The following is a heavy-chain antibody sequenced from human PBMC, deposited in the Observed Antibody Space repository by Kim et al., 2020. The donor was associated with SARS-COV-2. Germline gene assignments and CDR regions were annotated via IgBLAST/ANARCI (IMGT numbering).Heavy chain of an antibody. CDR2: VYHSGST. D-gene: IGHD5-12*01. CDR1: GAYITNHY. V-gene: IGHV4-59*11. J-gene: IGHJ5*01. CDR3: VREGYFVSGSFFFDS. Sequence: SETLSLTCTVSGAYITNHYWSWIRQPPGKGLEWIGNVYHSGSTSYNPSLKSRVTMSVETSKRQFSLQVTSVTAADTAIFYYVREGYFVSGSFFFDSLG.